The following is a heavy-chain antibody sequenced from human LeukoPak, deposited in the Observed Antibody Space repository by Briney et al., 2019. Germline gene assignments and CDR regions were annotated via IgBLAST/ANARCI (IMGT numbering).Heavy chain of an antibody. CDR3: SKWGDYDVLTGYYDSDF. CDR1: GFTFNNYA. CDR2: ILGSGRSA. J-gene: IGHJ4*02. D-gene: IGHD3-9*01. V-gene: IGHV3-23*01. Sequence: GASLRLSCAASGFTFNNYAMSWVRQALGKGLEWVSAILGSGRSAYYADSVKGRFTISRDNSMNSLFLQMNSLRVEDTALYYCSKWGDYDVLTGYYDSDFWGQGTLVTVSA.